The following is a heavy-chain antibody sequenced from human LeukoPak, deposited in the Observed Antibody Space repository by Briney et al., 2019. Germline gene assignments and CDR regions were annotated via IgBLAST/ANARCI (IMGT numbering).Heavy chain of an antibody. Sequence: QSGGSLRLSCAASGFIIPSYALHSVRQAPGKGLEWVAVISSDGDNKYYADSVKGRFTISRDNSKNTLYVQMNSLRTEDTAVYYCARHPVVVMTDADWHFDLWGRGTPVTVSS. CDR1: GFIIPSYA. D-gene: IGHD2-21*02. CDR2: ISSDGDNK. CDR3: ARHPVVVMTDADWHFDL. J-gene: IGHJ2*01. V-gene: IGHV3-30*04.